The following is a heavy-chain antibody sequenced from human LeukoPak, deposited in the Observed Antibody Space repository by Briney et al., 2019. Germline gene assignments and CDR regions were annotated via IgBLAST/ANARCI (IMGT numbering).Heavy chain of an antibody. CDR3: ARDRPQVVPAAKGTNYYYGMDV. Sequence: PGGSLRLSCAASGFAFSNSAMSWVRQAPGKGLEWVSSISGSGGSTYYADSVKGRFTISRDNSKNTLYLQMKSLRVEDTAVYYCARDRPQVVPAAKGTNYYYGMDVWGQGTTVTVSS. CDR1: GFAFSNSA. D-gene: IGHD2-2*01. CDR2: ISGSGGST. J-gene: IGHJ6*02. V-gene: IGHV3-23*01.